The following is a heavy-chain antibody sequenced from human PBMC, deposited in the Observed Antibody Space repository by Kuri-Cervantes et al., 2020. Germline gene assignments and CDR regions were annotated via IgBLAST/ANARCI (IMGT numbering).Heavy chain of an antibody. D-gene: IGHD1-1*01. Sequence: GGSLRLSCAASGFTFSSYGMHWVRQAPGKGLEWVAVISYDGSNKYYADSVKGRFTISRDNSKNTLYLQMNSLRAEDTAVYYCAKDRSWTESTSGSLDYWGQGTRVTVSS. J-gene: IGHJ4*02. CDR3: AKDRSWTESTSGSLDY. CDR2: ISYDGSNK. CDR1: GFTFSSYG. V-gene: IGHV3-30*18.